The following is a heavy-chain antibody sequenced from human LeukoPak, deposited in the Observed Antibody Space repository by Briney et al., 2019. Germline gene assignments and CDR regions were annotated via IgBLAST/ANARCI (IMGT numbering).Heavy chain of an antibody. CDR1: GGSISSYY. J-gene: IGHJ4*02. CDR2: IYYSGST. CDR3: ARAPYSSSSPAFDY. V-gene: IGHV4-59*01. Sequence: SETLSLTCTVYGGSISSYYWSWIRQPPGKGLEWIGYIYYSGSTNYNPSLRSRVTISVDTSKNQFSLKLSSVTAADTAVYHCARAPYSSSSPAFDYWGQGTLVTVSS. D-gene: IGHD6-6*01.